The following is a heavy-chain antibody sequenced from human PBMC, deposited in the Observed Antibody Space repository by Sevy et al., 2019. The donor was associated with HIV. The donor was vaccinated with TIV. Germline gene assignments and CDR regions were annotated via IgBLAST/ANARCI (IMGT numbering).Heavy chain of an antibody. D-gene: IGHD6-6*01. V-gene: IGHV3-30*03. J-gene: IGHJ6*02. Sequence: GGSLRLSCAVSGFTFGSYGMHWVRQAPGKGLEWVAVILYDSSNKYYGDSVKGRFTISRDNSKNTLYLQMNSLRTDDTAVYYCARGLAAHPGYYYGMDVWGQGTTVTVSS. CDR3: ARGLAAHPGYYYGMDV. CDR1: GFTFGSYG. CDR2: ILYDSSNK.